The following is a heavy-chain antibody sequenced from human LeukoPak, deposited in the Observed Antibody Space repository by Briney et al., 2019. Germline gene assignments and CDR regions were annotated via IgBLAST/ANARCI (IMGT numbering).Heavy chain of an antibody. CDR3: TRDRQIDAFDV. J-gene: IGHJ3*01. V-gene: IGHV3-11*04. Sequence: PGGSLRLSCAASGFTFSDYYMSWIRQAPGKGLEWVSYISSSNTIYYADSVKGRFTISRDNAKNSLYLQMNSLRAEDTAVYFCTRDRQIDAFDVWGQGTMVTVSS. CDR1: GFTFSDYY. CDR2: ISSSNTI.